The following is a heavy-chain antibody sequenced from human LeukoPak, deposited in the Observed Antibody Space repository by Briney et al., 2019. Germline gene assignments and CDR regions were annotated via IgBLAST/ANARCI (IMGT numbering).Heavy chain of an antibody. Sequence: PGGSLRLSCAASGFTFSSYAMSWVRQAPGKRLEWVSAISGSGGSTYYADSVKGRFTISRDNSKNTLYLQMNSLRAEDTAVYYCAKCGGSTSCFYGMDVWGQGTTVTVSS. V-gene: IGHV3-23*01. CDR1: GFTFSSYA. D-gene: IGHD2-2*01. CDR2: ISGSGGST. CDR3: AKCGGSTSCFYGMDV. J-gene: IGHJ6*02.